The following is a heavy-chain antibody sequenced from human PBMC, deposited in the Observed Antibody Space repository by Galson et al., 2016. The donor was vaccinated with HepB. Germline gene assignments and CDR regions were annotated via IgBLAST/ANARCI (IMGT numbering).Heavy chain of an antibody. J-gene: IGHJ1*01. CDR2: IYHTETT. V-gene: IGHV4-4*02. CDR1: GASINDSTW. Sequence: SETLSLTCTVSGASINDSTWWTWVRQAPGRGLEWIGEIYHTETTNNNPFLSSRFTLSIDKSRNQFSLNLTSATAADTAVYYCARAYVVPGARMIFDDWGQGILVTVSA. CDR3: ARAYVVPGARMIFDD. D-gene: IGHD2-2*01.